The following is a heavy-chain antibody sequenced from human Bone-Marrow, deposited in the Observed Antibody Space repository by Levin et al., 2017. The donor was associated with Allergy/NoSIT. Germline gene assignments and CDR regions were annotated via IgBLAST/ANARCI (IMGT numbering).Heavy chain of an antibody. V-gene: IGHV4-59*11. CDR2: THSSAET. Sequence: SETLSLTCTVSGASINGHYWSWVRQLPGRGLEWIVYTHSSAETNYNPSLKSRVIISLDTSKNQLSLKLNSVTAADTAVYYCARHSNSGNYPLDAWGQGTQVTVSS. J-gene: IGHJ5*02. CDR1: GASINGHY. CDR3: ARHSNSGNYPLDA. D-gene: IGHD3-10*01.